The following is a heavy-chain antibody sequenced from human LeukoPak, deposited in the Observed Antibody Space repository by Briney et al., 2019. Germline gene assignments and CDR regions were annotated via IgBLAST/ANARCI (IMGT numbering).Heavy chain of an antibody. CDR3: ARDLTTVTTGLAGNEMGGY. D-gene: IGHD4-17*01. V-gene: IGHV3-21*01. Sequence: PGGSLRLSCAASGFTFSSYTMNWVRQAPGKGLEWVSSISTSSSYIYYADSVKGRFTISRDNAKNSLYLQMNSLRAEDTAVYYCARDLTTVTTGLAGNEMGGYWGQGTLVTVSS. CDR2: ISTSSSYI. CDR1: GFTFSSYT. J-gene: IGHJ4*02.